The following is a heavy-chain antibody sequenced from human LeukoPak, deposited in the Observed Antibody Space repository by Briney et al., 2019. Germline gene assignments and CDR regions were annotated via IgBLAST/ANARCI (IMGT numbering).Heavy chain of an antibody. V-gene: IGHV3-30*03. CDR3: ARESAGGPDY. J-gene: IGHJ4*02. CDR2: ISYDGNNK. CDR1: GFTFSNYG. D-gene: IGHD6-19*01. Sequence: GGSLRLSCAASGFTFSNYGMHWVRQAPGKGLEWVAVISYDGNNKYYADSVKGRFTISRDNSKNTLYLQMNSLRAEDTAIYYCARESAGGPDYWGQGTLVTVSS.